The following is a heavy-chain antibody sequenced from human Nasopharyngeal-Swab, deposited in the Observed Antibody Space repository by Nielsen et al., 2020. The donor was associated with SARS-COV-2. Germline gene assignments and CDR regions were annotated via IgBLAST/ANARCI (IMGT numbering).Heavy chain of an antibody. CDR2: IWYDGSNK. D-gene: IGHD1-26*01. CDR3: ARDRCTYSRSYYSYYYGMDV. Sequence: GESLKISCAASGFTFSSYGMNWVRQAPGKGLEWVAVIWYDGSNKYYADSVKGRFTISRDNSKNTLYLQMNSLRAEDTAVYYCARDRCTYSRSYYSYYYGMDVWGQGTTVTVSS. V-gene: IGHV3-33*01. CDR1: GFTFSSYG. J-gene: IGHJ6*02.